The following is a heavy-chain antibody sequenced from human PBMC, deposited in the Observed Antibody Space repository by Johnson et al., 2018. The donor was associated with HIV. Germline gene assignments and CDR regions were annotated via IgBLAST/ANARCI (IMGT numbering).Heavy chain of an antibody. CDR3: AKGLVNVDAFDI. CDR2: ISWDGGST. CDR1: GFTFDVYT. D-gene: IGHD6-19*01. J-gene: IGHJ3*02. V-gene: IGHV3-43*01. Sequence: VQLVESGGVVVQPGGSLRLSCAASGFTFDVYTMHWVRQAPGKGLEWVSLISWDGGSTYYADSVKGRLTISRDNSKNSLYLQMNSLRTEDTPLYYCAKGLVNVDAFDIWGQGTMVTVSS.